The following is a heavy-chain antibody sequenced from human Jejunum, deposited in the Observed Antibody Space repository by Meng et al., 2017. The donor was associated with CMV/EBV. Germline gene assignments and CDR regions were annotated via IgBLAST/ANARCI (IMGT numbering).Heavy chain of an antibody. CDR1: GYPFSDYY. V-gene: IGHV1-2*06. Sequence: SVKVSGKTSGYPFSDYYRHWVRRAPGQGLEWMGRINPNTGGTNFAQEFQGRVTLTRDTSISTAYMELNGLTFDDTAVYYCARDPGAGYWGQGTLVTVSS. D-gene: IGHD7-27*01. CDR3: ARDPGAGY. J-gene: IGHJ4*02. CDR2: INPNTGGT.